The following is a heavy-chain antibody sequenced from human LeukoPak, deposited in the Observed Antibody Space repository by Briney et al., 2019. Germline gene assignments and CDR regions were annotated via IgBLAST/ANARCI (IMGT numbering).Heavy chain of an antibody. CDR2: IIPIFGTA. Sequence: ASVKVSCKASGGTFSSYAISWVRQAPGQGLEWMGGIIPIFGTANYAQKFQGRVMITTDESTSTAYMELSSLRSEDTAVYYCARGYYYDSSGSVGAFDIWGQGTMVTVSS. D-gene: IGHD3-22*01. V-gene: IGHV1-69*05. CDR1: GGTFSSYA. J-gene: IGHJ3*02. CDR3: ARGYYYDSSGSVGAFDI.